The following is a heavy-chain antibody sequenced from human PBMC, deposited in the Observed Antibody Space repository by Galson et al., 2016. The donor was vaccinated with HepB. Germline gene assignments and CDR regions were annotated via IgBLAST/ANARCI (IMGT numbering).Heavy chain of an antibody. J-gene: IGHJ6*02. CDR1: GFNFAAYW. CDR3: TRGLKPGIPNGMDV. V-gene: IGHV3-7*01. Sequence: SLRLSCAASGFNFAAYWLCWVRQAPGKGLEWVADINGDGSDTSYIDSVKGRFTISRDNAKNTLELQMNSLRAEDTALYYCTRGLKPGIPNGMDVWGQGTTVTVSS. CDR2: INGDGSDT. D-gene: IGHD2-21*01.